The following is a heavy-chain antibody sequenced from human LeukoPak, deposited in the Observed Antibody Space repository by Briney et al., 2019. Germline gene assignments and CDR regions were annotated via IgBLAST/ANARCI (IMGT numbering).Heavy chain of an antibody. CDR2: ISGDGGSI. CDR1: GFTFSSYA. D-gene: IGHD6-19*01. Sequence: QAGGSLRLSCAASGFTFSSYAMSWVRQAPGRGLEWVTAISGDGGSIYYADSVKGRFTISRDNAKNTVSLQMNSLRVEDTAVYYCAKVGIAVAGWDNLDYWGQGTLVTVSS. CDR3: AKVGIAVAGWDNLDY. J-gene: IGHJ4*02. V-gene: IGHV3-23*01.